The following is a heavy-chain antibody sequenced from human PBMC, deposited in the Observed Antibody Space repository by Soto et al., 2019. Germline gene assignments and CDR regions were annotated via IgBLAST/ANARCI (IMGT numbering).Heavy chain of an antibody. Sequence: QLQLQESGSGLVKPSQTLSLTCAVSGGSISSGGYSWSWIRQPPGKGLEWIGYIYHSGSTYYNPSVTSRVTTSVDRSKNQFSPKLSFVTAADTAVYYCARGGGRYFDLWGRGTLVTVSS. D-gene: IGHD3-16*01. CDR1: GGSISSGGYS. CDR3: ARGGGRYFDL. J-gene: IGHJ2*01. V-gene: IGHV4-30-2*01. CDR2: IYHSGST.